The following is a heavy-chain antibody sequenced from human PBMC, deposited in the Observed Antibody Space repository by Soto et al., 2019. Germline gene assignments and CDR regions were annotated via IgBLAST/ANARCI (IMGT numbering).Heavy chain of an antibody. CDR3: AGIESSSSGNNWFDP. Sequence: KPSATLSLTCTVSGGSISSYYWSWIRQPPGKGLEWIGYIYYSGSTDYNPSLKSRVTISVDTSKSQFSLKLSSVTAADTAVYYCAGIESSSSGNNWFDPWGQGTLVTVSS. V-gene: IGHV4-59*01. D-gene: IGHD6-6*01. CDR1: GGSISSYY. J-gene: IGHJ5*02. CDR2: IYYSGST.